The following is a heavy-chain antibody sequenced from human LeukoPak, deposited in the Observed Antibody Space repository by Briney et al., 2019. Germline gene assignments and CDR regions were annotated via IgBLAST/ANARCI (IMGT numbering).Heavy chain of an antibody. D-gene: IGHD3-22*01. J-gene: IGHJ4*02. CDR1: GFTFSSYG. Sequence: PGGSLRLSCAASGFTFSSYGMPWVRQAPGKGLEWVAVISYDGSNKYYADSVKGRFTISRDNSKNTLYLQMNSPRAKDTAVYYCAKDYYDSSGSMVDYWGQGTLVTVSS. V-gene: IGHV3-30*18. CDR2: ISYDGSNK. CDR3: AKDYYDSSGSMVDY.